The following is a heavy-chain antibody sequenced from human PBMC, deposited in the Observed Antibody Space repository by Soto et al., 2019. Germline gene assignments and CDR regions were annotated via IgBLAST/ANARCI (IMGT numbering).Heavy chain of an antibody. CDR2: ISDSDSST. CDR3: ARDVRTSYYDFWSGYYDTGNYGMDV. V-gene: IGHV3-23*01. Sequence: GGSLRLSCAASGFTFSNYPMSWVRQAPGKGPEWVSAISDSDSSTYYADSVKGRFTISRDNSKDTLYLQMNSLRAEDTAVYYCARDVRTSYYDFWSGYYDTGNYGMDVWGQGTTVTVYS. D-gene: IGHD3-3*01. CDR1: GFTFSNYP. J-gene: IGHJ6*02.